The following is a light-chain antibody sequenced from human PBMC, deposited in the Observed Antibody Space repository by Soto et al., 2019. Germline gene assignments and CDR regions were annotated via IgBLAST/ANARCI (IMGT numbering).Light chain of an antibody. J-gene: IGLJ2*01. Sequence: QPVLTQSPSASASLGASVKLTCTLSSGHSSYAIAWHQQQPEKGPRYLMKLNSDGSHSKGDGIPDRFSGSSSGAERYLTXSSLQSEDEADYYCQTWGTGIQVFGGGTKLTVL. V-gene: IGLV4-69*01. CDR2: LNSDGSH. CDR1: SGHSSYA. CDR3: QTWGTGIQV.